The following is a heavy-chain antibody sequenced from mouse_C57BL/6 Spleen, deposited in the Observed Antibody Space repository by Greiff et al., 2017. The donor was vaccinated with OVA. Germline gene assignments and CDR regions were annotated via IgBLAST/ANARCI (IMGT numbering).Heavy chain of an antibody. J-gene: IGHJ4*01. V-gene: IGHV1-47*01. Sequence: VKLQESGAELVKPGASVKMSCKASGYTFTTYPIEWMKQNHGKSLEWIGNFHPYNDDTKYNEKFKGKATLTVEKSSSTVYLELSRLTSDDSAVYYCARNYGSSYVGAMDYWGQGTSVTVSS. D-gene: IGHD1-1*01. CDR3: ARNYGSSYVGAMDY. CDR2: FHPYNDDT. CDR1: GYTFTTYP.